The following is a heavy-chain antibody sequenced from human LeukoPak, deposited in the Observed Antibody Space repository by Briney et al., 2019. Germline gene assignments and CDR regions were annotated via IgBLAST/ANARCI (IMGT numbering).Heavy chain of an antibody. Sequence: GESLQISCKGSGYDFTSYWMGWVRQVPGKGLEWMGIIYLGDSDTRYNPSFQAQVTISADKSISTAYLQWSSLKASDTAMYYCARHRSSGYYDFWGQGTLVTVSS. CDR1: GYDFTSYW. V-gene: IGHV5-51*01. D-gene: IGHD3-22*01. J-gene: IGHJ4*02. CDR2: IYLGDSDT. CDR3: ARHRSSGYYDF.